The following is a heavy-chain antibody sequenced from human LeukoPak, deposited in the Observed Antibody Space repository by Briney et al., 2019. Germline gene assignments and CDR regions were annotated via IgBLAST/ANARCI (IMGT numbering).Heavy chain of an antibody. CDR2: IRAGNGKT. CDR1: GYSFTSYT. V-gene: IGHV1-3*03. D-gene: IGHD5-24*01. Sequence: GASVKVSCKTSGYSFTSYTLNWVRQAPGQRLEWMGWIRAGNGKTKYSQKFQGRVTITRDTSASTVYMELSSLRSEDMGVYYCAREDGDGYNSPECNWLDPWGQGTLVTVSS. CDR3: AREDGDGYNSPECNWLDP. J-gene: IGHJ5*02.